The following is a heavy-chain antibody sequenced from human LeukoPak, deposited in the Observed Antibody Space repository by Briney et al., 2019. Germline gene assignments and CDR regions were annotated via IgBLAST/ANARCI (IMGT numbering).Heavy chain of an antibody. CDR2: IRYDGSNK. J-gene: IGHJ3*02. V-gene: IGHV3-30*02. Sequence: GGSLRLSCAASGFTFSSYGMHWVRQAPGKGLEWVAFIRYDGSNKYYADSVKGRFTISRDNAKNSLYLQMNSLRAEDTAVYYCARDDSSGYYYRLDAFDIWGQGTMVTVSS. D-gene: IGHD3-22*01. CDR1: GFTFSSYG. CDR3: ARDDSSGYYYRLDAFDI.